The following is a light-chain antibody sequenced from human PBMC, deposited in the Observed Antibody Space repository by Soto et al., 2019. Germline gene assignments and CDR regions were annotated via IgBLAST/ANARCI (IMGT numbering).Light chain of an antibody. Sequence: EIVLTQSPGTLSLSLGERANLSCRASQSVSSNYITWYQQKPGQAPRRLIFGASSRATGIPDRFSGSGSGTDFTLTISRLEPEDFAVYYCQQYGSSPSTFGQGIKVDI. J-gene: IGKJ1*01. CDR3: QQYGSSPST. V-gene: IGKV3-20*01. CDR2: GAS. CDR1: QSVSSNY.